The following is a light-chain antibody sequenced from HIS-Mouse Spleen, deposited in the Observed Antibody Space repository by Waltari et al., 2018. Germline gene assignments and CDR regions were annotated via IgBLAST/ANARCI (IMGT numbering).Light chain of an antibody. CDR1: SSDVCRDNS. Sequence: QSALTQPRSVSGSPGQSVTIPCTGTSSDVCRDNSVSWYQQHPGKAPKLMIYDVSKRPSGVPDRFSGSKSGNTASLTISGLQAEDEADYYCCSYAGSYTYVFGTGTKVTVL. J-gene: IGLJ1*01. CDR2: DVS. CDR3: CSYAGSYTYV. V-gene: IGLV2-11*01.